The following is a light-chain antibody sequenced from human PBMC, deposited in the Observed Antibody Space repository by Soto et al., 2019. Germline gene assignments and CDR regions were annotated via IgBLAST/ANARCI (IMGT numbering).Light chain of an antibody. CDR3: QQYNKWPLP. CDR1: QSISSY. CDR2: GAS. Sequence: EMVMTQSPATLSVSPGERATLSCRASQSISSYLAWYQQKPGQGPRLLIYGASTRATGIPARFSGSGSGTEFTLTISSLQSEDFAVYYCQQYNKWPLPFGQGTKLEIQ. V-gene: IGKV3-15*01. J-gene: IGKJ2*01.